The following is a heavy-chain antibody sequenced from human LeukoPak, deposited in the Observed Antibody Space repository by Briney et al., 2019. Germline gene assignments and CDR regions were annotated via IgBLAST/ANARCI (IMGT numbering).Heavy chain of an antibody. Sequence: SETLSLTCAVYGGSFSGYYWSWVRQPPGKGLEWIGEINHSGSTNYNPSLKSRVTISLDTSNNQFSLKLSSLTAADTAVYYCARAGFWSGGVDVWRKGTAVTVSS. D-gene: IGHD3-3*01. V-gene: IGHV4-34*01. J-gene: IGHJ6*04. CDR3: ARAGFWSGGVDV. CDR2: INHSGST. CDR1: GGSFSGYY.